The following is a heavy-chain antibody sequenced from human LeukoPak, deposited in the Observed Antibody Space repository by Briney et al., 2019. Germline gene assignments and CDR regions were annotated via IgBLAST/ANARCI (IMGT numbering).Heavy chain of an antibody. D-gene: IGHD3-9*01. CDR2: ISSSSSTI. V-gene: IGHV3-48*01. CDR1: GFTFSSYS. J-gene: IGHJ4*02. CDR3: ARDDDILTGDFDY. Sequence: GGSLRLSCAASGFTFSSYSMNWVRQAPGKGLEWVSYISSSSSTIYYADSVKGRFTISRDNAKNSLYLQMNSLRAEDTAVYYCARDDDILTGDFDYWGQGTLVTVSS.